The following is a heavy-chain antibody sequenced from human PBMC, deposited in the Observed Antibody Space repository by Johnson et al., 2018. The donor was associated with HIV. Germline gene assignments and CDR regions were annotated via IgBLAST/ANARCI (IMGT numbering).Heavy chain of an antibody. CDR3: ARSMRGAFDV. CDR1: GFTFSSYG. V-gene: IGHV3-30*19. Sequence: QVQLVEFGGGVVQPGRSLRLSCAASGFTFSSYGMHWVRQAPGKGLEWVAVISYEGSTQYYADSVKGRFTISRDNSKNTLYLQMNSLRAEDTAVYYCARSMRGAFDVWGQGTMVTVSS. CDR2: ISYEGSTQ. J-gene: IGHJ3*01. D-gene: IGHD3-10*01.